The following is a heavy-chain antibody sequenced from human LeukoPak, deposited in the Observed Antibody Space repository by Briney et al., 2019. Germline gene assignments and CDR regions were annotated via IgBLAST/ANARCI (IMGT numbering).Heavy chain of an antibody. CDR1: GGSFSGYY. CDR2: INHSGST. J-gene: IGHJ3*02. V-gene: IGHV4-34*01. D-gene: IGHD2-21*02. Sequence: SETLSLTCAVYGGSFSGYYWSWIRQPPGKGLEWIGEINHSGSTNYNPSLKSRVTISVDTSKNQFSLKLSSVTAADTAVYYCTRAKVVTAIRAFDIWGQGTMVTVSS. CDR3: TRAKVVTAIRAFDI.